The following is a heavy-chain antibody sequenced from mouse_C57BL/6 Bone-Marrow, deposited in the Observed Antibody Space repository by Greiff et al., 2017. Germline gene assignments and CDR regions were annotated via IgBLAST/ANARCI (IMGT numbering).Heavy chain of an antibody. CDR2: IYPGDGDT. Sequence: QVQLQQSGPELVKPGASVKISCKASGYAFSSSWMNWVKQRPGKGLEWIGRIYPGDGDTNYNGKFKGKATLTADKSSSTAYMQLSSLTSEDSAVXFCARWGSSGAMDYWGQGTSATGSS. CDR3: ARWGSSGAMDY. CDR1: GYAFSSSW. V-gene: IGHV1-82*01. D-gene: IGHD3-1*01. J-gene: IGHJ4*01.